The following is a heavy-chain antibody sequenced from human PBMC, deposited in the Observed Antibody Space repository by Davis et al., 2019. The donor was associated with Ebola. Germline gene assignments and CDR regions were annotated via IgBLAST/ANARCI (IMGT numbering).Heavy chain of an antibody. V-gene: IGHV3-21*01. Sequence: PGGSLRLSCAASGFTFSTYSMSWVRQAPGKGLEWVSSISSDSDYIYYADSAKGRFTISRDNAENSLYLQMNSLRAEDTAVYCCARDRPLDFFFGDYYGMDVWGQGTTVTVSS. J-gene: IGHJ6*02. CDR3: ARDRPLDFFFGDYYGMDV. CDR2: ISSDSDYI. CDR1: GFTFSTYS. D-gene: IGHD3-16*01.